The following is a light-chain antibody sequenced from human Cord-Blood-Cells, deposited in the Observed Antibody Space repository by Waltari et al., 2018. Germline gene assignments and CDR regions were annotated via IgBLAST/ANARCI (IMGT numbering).Light chain of an antibody. V-gene: IGKV3-15*01. CDR2: GAS. J-gene: IGKJ3*01. Sequence: EIVMTQSPDTLSVSPGERATLPCRASQSVSSNLAWYQQTPGQAPRLLIYGASTRATGIPARCSGGGSGTELTLTISSLQSEEFAVYYCQQYNNWPFTFGPGTKVDIK. CDR1: QSVSSN. CDR3: QQYNNWPFT.